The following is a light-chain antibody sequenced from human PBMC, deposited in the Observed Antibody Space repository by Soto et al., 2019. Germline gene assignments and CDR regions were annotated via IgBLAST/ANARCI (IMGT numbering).Light chain of an antibody. CDR1: QGVINY. Sequence: EIVLTQSPATLSLSPGERATLSCRASQGVINYLAWYQQKPGQAPRLLIYDTSNRATGIPARFSGSGSGTDFTLIISSLEPEDFAVYYCQQRANWPLTFGGGTKVDI. J-gene: IGKJ4*01. CDR3: QQRANWPLT. V-gene: IGKV3-11*01. CDR2: DTS.